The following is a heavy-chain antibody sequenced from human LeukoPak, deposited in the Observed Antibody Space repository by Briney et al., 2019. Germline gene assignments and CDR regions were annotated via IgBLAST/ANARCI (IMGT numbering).Heavy chain of an antibody. V-gene: IGHV3-73*01. CDR3: TRLAYSSAWYGLDI. D-gene: IGHD6-13*01. Sequence: GGSLRLSCAASGFTFSGSAMHWVRQASGKGLEWVGRIRSKANNYATAYAASVRGRFTISRDDSKNTAYLEINSLQTEDTAVYYCTRLAYSSAWYGLDIWGRGTMVTVSS. CDR1: GFTFSGSA. J-gene: IGHJ3*02. CDR2: IRSKANNYAT.